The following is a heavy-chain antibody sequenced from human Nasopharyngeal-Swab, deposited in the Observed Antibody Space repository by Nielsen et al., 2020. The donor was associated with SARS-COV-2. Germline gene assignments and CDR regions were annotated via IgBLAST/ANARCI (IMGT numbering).Heavy chain of an antibody. Sequence: SETLSLTCTVSGGSISSYYWSWILQPAGKGLEWIVRIYTSGSTNYNPSLKSRVTMSVDTSKNQFSLKLSSVTAADTAVYYCARDGEIAAAPYYYYYYYGMDVWGKGTTVTVSS. J-gene: IGHJ6*04. D-gene: IGHD6-13*01. CDR3: ARDGEIAAAPYYYYYYYGMDV. CDR2: IYTSGST. CDR1: GGSISSYY. V-gene: IGHV4-4*07.